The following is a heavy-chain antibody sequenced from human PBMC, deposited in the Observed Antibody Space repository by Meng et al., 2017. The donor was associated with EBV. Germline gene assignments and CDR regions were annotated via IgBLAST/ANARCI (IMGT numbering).Heavy chain of an antibody. J-gene: IGHJ4*02. V-gene: IGHV3-21*01. CDR2: ISSSSYI. D-gene: IGHD3-3*01. CDR3: ARYYLEWALDY. CDR1: GFTFSSYS. Sequence: VQLVGSGGGLVKPGGSLRLSCAASGFTFSSYSMNWVRQAPGKGLEWVSSISSSSYIYYADSVKGRFTISRDNAKNSLYLQMNSLRAEDTAVYYCARYYLEWALDYWGQGTLVTVSS.